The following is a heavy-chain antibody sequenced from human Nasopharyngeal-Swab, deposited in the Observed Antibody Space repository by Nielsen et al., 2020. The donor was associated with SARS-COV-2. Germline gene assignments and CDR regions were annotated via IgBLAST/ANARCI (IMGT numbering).Heavy chain of an antibody. CDR3: ARDAGGAWIQLWTDYYYYGMDV. D-gene: IGHD5-18*01. CDR2: IKQDGSEK. V-gene: IGHV3-7*01. Sequence: GGSLRLSCAASGFTFSSYWMSWVRQAPGKGLEWVANIKQDGSEKYYVDSVKGRFTISRDNAKNSLYLQMNSLRAEDTAVYYCARDAGGAWIQLWTDYYYYGMDVWGQGTTVTVSS. J-gene: IGHJ6*02. CDR1: GFTFSSYW.